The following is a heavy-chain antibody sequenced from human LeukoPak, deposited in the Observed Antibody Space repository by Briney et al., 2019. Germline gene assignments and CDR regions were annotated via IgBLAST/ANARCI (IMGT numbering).Heavy chain of an antibody. CDR2: ITGSGGNT. Sequence: GGSLRLSCAASGFTFSNYAMSWVRQAPGKGLEWVSAITGSGGNTYYADSVKGRFTISRDNAKNSLFLQMNTLRAEDTAVYYCARVRYYEDVWGQGTTVTVSS. CDR1: GFTFSNYA. D-gene: IGHD3-3*01. V-gene: IGHV3-23*01. J-gene: IGHJ6*02. CDR3: ARVRYYEDV.